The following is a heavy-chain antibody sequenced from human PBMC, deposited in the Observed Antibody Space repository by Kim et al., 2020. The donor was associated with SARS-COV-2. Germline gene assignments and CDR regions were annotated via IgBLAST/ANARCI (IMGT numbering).Heavy chain of an antibody. Sequence: SETLSLTCTVSGGSISSYYLSWIRQPPGKGLEWIGYIYYSGSTNYNPSLKSRVTISVDTSKNQFSLKLSSVTAADTAVYYCARRMAAAGTWGYYYYYGMDVWGQETTVTVSS. CDR2: IYYSGST. CDR3: ARRMAAAGTWGYYYYYGMDV. D-gene: IGHD6-13*01. CDR1: GGSISSYY. J-gene: IGHJ6*02. V-gene: IGHV4-59*01.